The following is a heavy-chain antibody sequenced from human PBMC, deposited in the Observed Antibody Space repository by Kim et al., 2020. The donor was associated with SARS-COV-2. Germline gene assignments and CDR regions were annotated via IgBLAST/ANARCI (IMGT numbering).Heavy chain of an antibody. Sequence: SETLSLTCTVSGGSISSSSYYWGWIRQPPGKGLEWIGSIYYSGSTYYNPSLKSRVTISVDTSKNQFSLKLSSVTAADTAVYYCAREPLGGHYYYYGMDVWGQGTTVTVSS. CDR2: IYYSGST. CDR3: AREPLGGHYYYYGMDV. V-gene: IGHV4-39*02. D-gene: IGHD3-16*01. J-gene: IGHJ6*02. CDR1: GGSISSSSYY.